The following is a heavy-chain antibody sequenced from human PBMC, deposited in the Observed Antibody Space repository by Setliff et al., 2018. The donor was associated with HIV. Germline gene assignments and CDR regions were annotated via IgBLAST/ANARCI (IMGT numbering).Heavy chain of an antibody. V-gene: IGHV4-39*01. Sequence: PSETLSLTCNVSGGSISTSNYFWGWIRQPPGKGLEGIGSFHSSGSTSYNPSLRSRVTMSIDRSKNQFSLKLSSVTAADTAVYYCARSTYYYGSGKGSGWFDPWGQGTLVTVSS. CDR1: GGSISTSNYF. CDR3: ARSTYYYGSGKGSGWFDP. D-gene: IGHD3-10*01. J-gene: IGHJ5*02. CDR2: FHSSGST.